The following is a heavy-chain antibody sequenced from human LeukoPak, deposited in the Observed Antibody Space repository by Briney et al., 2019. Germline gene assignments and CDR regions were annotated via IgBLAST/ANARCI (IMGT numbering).Heavy chain of an antibody. CDR2: ISYDGSNK. CDR1: GFTFSSYG. J-gene: IGHJ4*02. D-gene: IGHD3-10*01. V-gene: IGHV3-30*18. CDR3: AKDAEVWVLLWFGELDY. Sequence: PGGSLRLSCAASGFTFSSYGMHWVRQAPGKGLEWVAVISYDGSNKYYADSVKGRFTISRDNSKNTLYLQMNSLRAEDTAVYYCAKDAEVWVLLWFGELDYWGQGTLVTVSS.